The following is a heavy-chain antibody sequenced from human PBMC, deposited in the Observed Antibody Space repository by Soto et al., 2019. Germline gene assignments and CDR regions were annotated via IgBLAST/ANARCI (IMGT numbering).Heavy chain of an antibody. D-gene: IGHD1-26*01. J-gene: IGHJ6*02. CDR1: GFTFSSYA. V-gene: IGHV3-30-3*01. Sequence: GGSLRLSCAASGFTFSSYAMHWVRQAPGKGLEWVAVISYDGSNKYYADSVKGRFTISRDNSKNTLYLQMNSLRAEDTAVYYCARDREEVPVHYGMDVWGQGTTVTVSS. CDR2: ISYDGSNK. CDR3: ARDREEVPVHYGMDV.